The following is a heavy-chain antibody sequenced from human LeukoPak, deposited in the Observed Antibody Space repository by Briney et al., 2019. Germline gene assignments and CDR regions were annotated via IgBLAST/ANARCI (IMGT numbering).Heavy chain of an antibody. CDR1: GFTFSSYS. D-gene: IGHD3-10*01. Sequence: PGGSLRLSCAASGFTFSSYSMNWVRQAPGKGLEWVSSICSSSSYIYYADSVKGRFTISRDNAKNSLYLQMNSLRAEDTAVYYCARDPFDGSGSYVPWFDPWGQGTLVTVSS. J-gene: IGHJ5*02. CDR3: ARDPFDGSGSYVPWFDP. V-gene: IGHV3-21*01. CDR2: ICSSSSYI.